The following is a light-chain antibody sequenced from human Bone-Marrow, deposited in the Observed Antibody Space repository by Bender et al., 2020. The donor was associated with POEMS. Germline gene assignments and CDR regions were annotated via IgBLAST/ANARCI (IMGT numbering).Light chain of an antibody. CDR3: QTYDTGLGGVV. J-gene: IGLJ3*02. CDR1: SSNIGTNP. CDR2: SNN. Sequence: QSVLTQPPSASGTPGQRVTISCSGSSSNIGTNPVNWYQQLPGTAPKLLIYSNNQRPSGVPARFSASRSASSASLVITGLQPEDDADYFCQTYDTGLGGVVFGGGTKLTVL. V-gene: IGLV1-44*01.